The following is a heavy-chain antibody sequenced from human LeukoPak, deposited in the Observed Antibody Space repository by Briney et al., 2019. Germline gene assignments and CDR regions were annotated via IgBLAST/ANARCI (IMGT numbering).Heavy chain of an antibody. CDR2: INNSGST. CDR3: ARGQDYYDSSGYRFDP. CDR1: GGSFSGYY. D-gene: IGHD3-22*01. J-gene: IGHJ5*02. V-gene: IGHV4-34*01. Sequence: PSETLSLTCAVSGGSFSGYYWSWIRQPPGKGLEWIGEINNSGSTNYNAPLKRGGTISVEKSKKKLSRKLSSVTAADTAVYYCARGQDYYDSSGYRFDPWGQGTLVTVSS.